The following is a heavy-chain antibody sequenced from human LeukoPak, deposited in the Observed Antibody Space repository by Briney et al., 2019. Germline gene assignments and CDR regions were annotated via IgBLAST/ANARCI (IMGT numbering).Heavy chain of an antibody. Sequence: SETPSLTCTVSGGSISSYYWSWIRQPPGKGLEWIGYIYYSGSTYYNPSLKSRVTISVDTSKNQFSLKLSSVTAADTAVYYCARGLKWIQLWSYFDYWGQGTLVTVSS. D-gene: IGHD5-18*01. CDR3: ARGLKWIQLWSYFDY. CDR2: IYYSGST. V-gene: IGHV4-59*12. J-gene: IGHJ4*02. CDR1: GGSISSYY.